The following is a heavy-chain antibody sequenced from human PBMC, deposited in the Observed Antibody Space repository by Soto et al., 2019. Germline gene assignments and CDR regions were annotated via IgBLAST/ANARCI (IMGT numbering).Heavy chain of an antibody. D-gene: IGHD2-15*01. Sequence: EVQLVQSGGGLVQPGGSLKLSCAASGFTFSGSTVHWVRQASGEGLQWVGRIRSKANDYATTYIASVKGRFTISRDDSRNTAYRQMSDLKTEDTDVYYCTGGYCTGGTCYSGYFQHWGQGALVTVFS. V-gene: IGHV3-73*02. J-gene: IGHJ1*01. CDR2: IRSKANDYAT. CDR3: TGGYCTGGTCYSGYFQH. CDR1: GFTFSGST.